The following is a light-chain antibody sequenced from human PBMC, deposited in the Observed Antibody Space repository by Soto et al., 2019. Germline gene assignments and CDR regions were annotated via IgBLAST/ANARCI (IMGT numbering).Light chain of an antibody. CDR2: LAS. Sequence: EIVMTQSPLSLSVTPGEPASISCRASQSLLHSNGYNYLDWYVQKPGQSPQLLINLASNRASGVPDNFSGSGTGTDFTLNIRRVEAEDVGIYYCMQSIQLPLTFGGGTKVDIK. J-gene: IGKJ4*01. CDR3: MQSIQLPLT. V-gene: IGKV2-28*01. CDR1: QSLLHSNGYNY.